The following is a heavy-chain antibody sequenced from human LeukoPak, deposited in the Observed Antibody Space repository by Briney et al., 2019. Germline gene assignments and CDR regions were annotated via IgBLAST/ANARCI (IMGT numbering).Heavy chain of an antibody. CDR2: INPDSGGT. Sequence: ASVKVSCKASGYTFIDYYIHWVRQAPGQGLEWMGWINPDSGGTNYAQKSQGRVTMTRDTSISTAYLELSSLRSDDTAVYYCARGRDGAQGGYWGQGTLVTVSS. CDR3: ARGRDGAQGGY. CDR1: GYTFIDYY. V-gene: IGHV1-2*02. J-gene: IGHJ4*02. D-gene: IGHD4-17*01.